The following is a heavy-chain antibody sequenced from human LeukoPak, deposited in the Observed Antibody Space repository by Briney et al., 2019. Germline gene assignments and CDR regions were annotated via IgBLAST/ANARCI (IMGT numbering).Heavy chain of an antibody. Sequence: TSETLSLTCTVSGGSISSRSYYWGWIRQPPGKGLEWIGSIYYTGSTYYNPSLKSRVTISVDTSKNQFSLKLSSVTAADTAVYYCARGCGGDCTIPGVRYFDLWGRGTLVTVSS. CDR3: ARGCGGDCTIPGVRYFDL. D-gene: IGHD2-21*02. CDR1: GGSISSRSYY. V-gene: IGHV4-39*07. CDR2: IYYTGST. J-gene: IGHJ2*01.